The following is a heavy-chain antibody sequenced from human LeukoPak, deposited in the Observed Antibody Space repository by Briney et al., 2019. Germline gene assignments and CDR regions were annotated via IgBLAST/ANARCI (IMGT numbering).Heavy chain of an antibody. CDR3: AKRDWLGGAFDI. Sequence: PGGSLRLSCAASGFTFSSYEMNWVRQAPGKGLEWVSYISSSGSTIYYADSVKGRFTISRDNAKNSLYLQMNSLRAEDTAVYYCAKRDWLGGAFDIWGQGTMVTVSS. CDR2: ISSSGSTI. J-gene: IGHJ3*02. V-gene: IGHV3-48*03. D-gene: IGHD3/OR15-3a*01. CDR1: GFTFSSYE.